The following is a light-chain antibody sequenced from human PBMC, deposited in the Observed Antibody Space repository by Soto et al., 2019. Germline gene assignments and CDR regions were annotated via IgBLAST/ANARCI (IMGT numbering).Light chain of an antibody. Sequence: AIQMTQSPSSLSASVGDRVTITCRASQDITNDLDWYQQKPGTAPKVLISAASSLQTGVPSRFSGSGSGTDFTLTISSLQPEDFATYYCLQDFNFPFTFGQGTKLEVK. CDR2: AAS. CDR1: QDITND. CDR3: LQDFNFPFT. J-gene: IGKJ2*01. V-gene: IGKV1-6*01.